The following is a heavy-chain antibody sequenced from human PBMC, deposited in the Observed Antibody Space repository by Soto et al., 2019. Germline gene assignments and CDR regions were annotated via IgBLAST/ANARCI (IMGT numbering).Heavy chain of an antibody. V-gene: IGHV3-23*01. J-gene: IGHJ5*02. Sequence: PGGSLRLSCAASGFTFSNYAMSWVRQAPGKGLEWVSAISGSGNSKYYADSVNGRLTISRDNSKNTLYLQMNSLRAEDTAIYYFFKDKGNFDWYSDRWGQGTLVTV. CDR2: ISGSGNSK. CDR1: GFTFSNYA. CDR3: FKDKGNFDWYSDR. D-gene: IGHD3-9*01.